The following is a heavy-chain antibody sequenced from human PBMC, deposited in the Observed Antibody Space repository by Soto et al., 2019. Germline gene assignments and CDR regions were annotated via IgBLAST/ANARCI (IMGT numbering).Heavy chain of an antibody. CDR1: GFTFSSYW. CDR3: ARGNSYSFDY. CDR2: LSTDGSTT. V-gene: IGHV3-74*01. J-gene: IGHJ4*02. Sequence: GALRLACAASGFTFSSYWMHWVRQAPGKGLMWLSRLSTDGSTTIYADSVKGRFTVSRDNAKSTLYLQMNSLRAEDTAVYYCARGNSYSFDYWGQGTLVTVSS. D-gene: IGHD5-18*01.